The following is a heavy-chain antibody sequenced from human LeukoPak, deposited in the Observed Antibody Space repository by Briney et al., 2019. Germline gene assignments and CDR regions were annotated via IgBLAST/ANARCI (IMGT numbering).Heavy chain of an antibody. CDR2: INHSGST. D-gene: IGHD2-15*01. CDR1: GGSFSGYY. CDR3: ARVRGYCSGGSCYPYWFDP. V-gene: IGHV4-34*01. J-gene: IGHJ5*02. Sequence: SETLSLTCAVYGGSFSGYYWSWIRQPPGKGLEWIGEINHSGSTNYNPSLKSRVTISVDTSRNQFSLKLSSVTAADTAVCYCARVRGYCSGGSCYPYWFDPWGQGTLVTVSS.